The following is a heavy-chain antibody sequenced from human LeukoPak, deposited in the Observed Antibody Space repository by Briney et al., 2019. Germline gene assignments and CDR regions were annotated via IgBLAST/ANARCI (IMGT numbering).Heavy chain of an antibody. V-gene: IGHV3-30*04. Sequence: GRSLRLSCAASGFTFSSYAMHWVRQAPGKGLEWVAVISYDGSNKYYADSVKGRFTISRDNSKNTLYLQMNSLRAEDTAVYYCARGIIDGGAFDIWGQGTMVTVSS. CDR1: GFTFSSYA. CDR2: ISYDGSNK. CDR3: ARGIIDGGAFDI. D-gene: IGHD1-14*01. J-gene: IGHJ3*02.